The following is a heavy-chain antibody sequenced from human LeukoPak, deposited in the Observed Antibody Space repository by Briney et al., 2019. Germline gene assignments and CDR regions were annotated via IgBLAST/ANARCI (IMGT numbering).Heavy chain of an antibody. J-gene: IGHJ3*02. CDR2: IYSSGNT. CDR1: GASIGSYF. Sequence: KASETLSLTCTVSGASIGSYFWSWLRQLPGEGLEYIGRIYSSGNTNYNPSLKSRVNMSVDTSKNQFSLKLSSVTAADTAVYYCAREWSSPDAFDIWGQGTMVTVSS. V-gene: IGHV4-4*07. D-gene: IGHD2-8*01. CDR3: AREWSSPDAFDI.